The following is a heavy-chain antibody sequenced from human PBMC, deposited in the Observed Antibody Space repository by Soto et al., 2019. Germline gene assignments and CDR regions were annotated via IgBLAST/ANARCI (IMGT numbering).Heavy chain of an antibody. D-gene: IGHD5-18*01. V-gene: IGHV3-74*01. J-gene: IGHJ4*02. CDR1: GFSFSSYC. Sequence: GGSLRLSCVDSGFSFSSYCMHWVRQGPGKGLVWVARINPEGSSTNYADSAEGRFTISRDNARNTLYLQMNSLRAEDTAVYYCARHGYNYGGGYFDYWGQGTLVTVSS. CDR3: ARHGYNYGGGYFDY. CDR2: INPEGSST.